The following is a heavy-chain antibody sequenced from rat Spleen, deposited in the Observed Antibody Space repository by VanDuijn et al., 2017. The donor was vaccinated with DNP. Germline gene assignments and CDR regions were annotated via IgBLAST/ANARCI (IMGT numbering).Heavy chain of an antibody. CDR3: ARWPGYNPPYAMDA. Sequence: EVQLQESGPGLVKPSQSLSLICSVTGYSITSSYRWSWIRKFPGNKLEWMGSINSAGTTKYNPSLKSRISITRDTSKNQLFLQVNSVTPEDTATYHCARWPGYNPPYAMDAWGQGTSVTVSS. CDR2: INSAGTT. CDR1: GYSITSSYR. J-gene: IGHJ4*01. D-gene: IGHD1-4*01. V-gene: IGHV3-3*01.